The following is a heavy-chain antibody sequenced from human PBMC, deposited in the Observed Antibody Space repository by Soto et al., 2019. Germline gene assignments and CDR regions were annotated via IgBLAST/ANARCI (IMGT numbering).Heavy chain of an antibody. J-gene: IGHJ4*02. CDR3: ARHLGAFYDTNGYPYFDY. CDR2: IYSGGGT. V-gene: IGHV3-53*01. D-gene: IGHD3-22*01. Sequence: HPGGSLRLSCAASGFTVSSNYMSWVRQAPGRGLEWVSVIYSGGGTYYAGSVRGRFTISRDNSKNTLCLQMNSLRAEDTAVYYCARHLGAFYDTNGYPYFDYWGQGTQVTVSS. CDR1: GFTVSSNY.